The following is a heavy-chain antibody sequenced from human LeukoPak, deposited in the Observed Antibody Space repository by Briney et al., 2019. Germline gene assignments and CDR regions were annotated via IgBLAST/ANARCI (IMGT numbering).Heavy chain of an antibody. J-gene: IGHJ4*02. D-gene: IGHD3-10*01. Sequence: GRSLRLSCAASGFTFSNYPMHWVRQAPGKGLEWVAVISYDGSNKYYADSVKGRFTISRDNSKNTLYLQMNSLRAEDTAVYYCARDADGVFDYWARGPLVPVPS. V-gene: IGHV3-30*14. CDR1: GFTFSNYP. CDR2: ISYDGSNK. CDR3: ARDADGVFDY.